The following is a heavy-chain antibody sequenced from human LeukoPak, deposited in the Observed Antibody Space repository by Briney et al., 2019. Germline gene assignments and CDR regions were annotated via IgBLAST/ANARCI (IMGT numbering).Heavy chain of an antibody. CDR1: GYTFTGYY. Sequence: ASVKVSCKASGYTFTGYYMHWVRQAPGQGLEWMGWISAYNGNTNYAQKFQGRVTMTRDMSTSTVYMELSSLRSEDTAVYYCARNGDLYDFWSGYYSPNYYYYMDVWGKGTTVTVSS. D-gene: IGHD3-3*01. V-gene: IGHV1-2*02. CDR3: ARNGDLYDFWSGYYSPNYYYYMDV. J-gene: IGHJ6*03. CDR2: ISAYNGNT.